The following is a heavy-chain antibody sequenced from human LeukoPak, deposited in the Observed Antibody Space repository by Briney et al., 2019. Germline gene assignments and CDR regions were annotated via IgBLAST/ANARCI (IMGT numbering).Heavy chain of an antibody. CDR1: GYTLTELS. D-gene: IGHD2-2*01. CDR2: FDPEDGET. V-gene: IGHV1-24*01. CDR3: ATPGPCSSTSCYGYWYFDL. J-gene: IGHJ2*01. Sequence: VASVKVSCKVSGYTLTELSMHWVRQAPGKGLEWMGGFDPEDGETIYAQKFQGRVTMTEHTSTDTAYMELSSLRSEDTAVYYCATPGPCSSTSCYGYWYFDLWGRGTLVTVSS.